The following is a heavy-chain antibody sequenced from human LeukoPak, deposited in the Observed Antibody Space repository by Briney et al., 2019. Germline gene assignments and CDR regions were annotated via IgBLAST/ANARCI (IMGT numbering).Heavy chain of an antibody. Sequence: PSETLSLTCAVSGGAISSYHWSWIRQPAGKGLEWIGRIYTSGSTSYNPSLKSRVTMSVDTSKNQFSLKLSSVTAADTAVYYCASWSSSWYLCYWGQGTLVTVSS. CDR1: GGAISSYH. J-gene: IGHJ4*02. CDR3: ASWSSSWYLCY. V-gene: IGHV4-4*07. D-gene: IGHD6-13*01. CDR2: IYTSGST.